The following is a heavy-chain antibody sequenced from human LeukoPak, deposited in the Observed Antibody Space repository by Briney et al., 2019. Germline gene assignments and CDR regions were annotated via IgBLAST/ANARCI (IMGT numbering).Heavy chain of an antibody. V-gene: IGHV4-59*01. CDR1: GGSITSYF. J-gene: IGHJ1*01. D-gene: IGHD2-15*01. CDR3: AQKAPYSPGYSQH. CDR2: IYHSGTT. Sequence: PSETLSLTCTVSGGSITSYFWSWIRQPPGKGLEWIGYIYHSGTTNYNPSLKSRVSISVNTSKTQFSLRLTSVTAADTPVYYCAQKAPYSPGYSQHWGQGTLVTVSS.